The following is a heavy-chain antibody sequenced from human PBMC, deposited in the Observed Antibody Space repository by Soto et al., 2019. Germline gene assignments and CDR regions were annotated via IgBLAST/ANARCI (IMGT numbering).Heavy chain of an antibody. D-gene: IGHD3-10*01. CDR1: GFTFSSYG. Sequence: SGGSLRLSCAASGFTFSSYGMHWVRQAPGKGLEWVAVIWYDGSNKYYADSVKGRFTISRDNSKNTLYLQMNSLRAEDTAVYYCARVPPISSWFGASDYWGQGTLVTVSS. CDR2: IWYDGSNK. J-gene: IGHJ4*02. V-gene: IGHV3-33*01. CDR3: ARVPPISSWFGASDY.